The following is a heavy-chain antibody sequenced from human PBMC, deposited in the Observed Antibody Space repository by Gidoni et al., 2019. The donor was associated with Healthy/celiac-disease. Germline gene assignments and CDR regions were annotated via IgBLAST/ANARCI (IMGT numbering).Heavy chain of an antibody. V-gene: IGHV3-11*01. Sequence: QVQLVASGGGLFTPGGSLRLSCAAPGSPSSDYYMSWIRQAPGKGLEWVSYISRSGSTRYYADSVKGRFTSARDNAKNSLYLQMNSLRAEDTAVYYCARDRGNIPVGAFDIWGQGTMVTVSS. J-gene: IGHJ3*02. D-gene: IGHD6-13*01. CDR3: ARDRGNIPVGAFDI. CDR1: GSPSSDYY. CDR2: ISRSGSTR.